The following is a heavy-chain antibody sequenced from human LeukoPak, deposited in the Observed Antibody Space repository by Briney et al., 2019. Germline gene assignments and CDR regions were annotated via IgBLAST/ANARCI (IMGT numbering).Heavy chain of an antibody. D-gene: IGHD5-18*01. CDR2: ISYDGSNK. CDR1: GFTFSSYG. V-gene: IGHV3-30*18. Sequence: PGGSLRLSCAASGFTFSSYGMHWVRQAPGKRLEWVAVISYDGSNKYYADSVKGRFTISRDNSKNTLYLQMNSLRAEDTAVYYCAQSASGYSYGYPGVFDYWGQGTLVTVSS. CDR3: AQSASGYSYGYPGVFDY. J-gene: IGHJ4*02.